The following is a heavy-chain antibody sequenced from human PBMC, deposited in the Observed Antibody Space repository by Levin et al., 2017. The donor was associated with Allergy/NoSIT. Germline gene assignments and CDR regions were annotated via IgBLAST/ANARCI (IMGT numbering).Heavy chain of an antibody. CDR1: GFTFSSYA. Sequence: GGSLRLSCAASGFTFSSYAMHWVRQAPGKGLEWVAVISYDGSNKYYADSVKGRFTISRDNSKNTLYLQMNSLRAEDTAVYYCASDHEIAVAGNGYWGQGTLVTVSS. CDR2: ISYDGSNK. V-gene: IGHV3-30-3*01. J-gene: IGHJ4*02. D-gene: IGHD6-19*01. CDR3: ASDHEIAVAGNGY.